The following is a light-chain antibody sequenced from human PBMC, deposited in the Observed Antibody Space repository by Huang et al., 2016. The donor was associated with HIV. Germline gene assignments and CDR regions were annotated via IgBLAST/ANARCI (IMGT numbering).Light chain of an antibody. Sequence: DIVMTQSPDSLAVSLGERATINCKSSQSVLYSSNNKNYLAWYQQKPGQPPKLLIYWASIRESGVPDRFSGSRSGTDFTLTISSLQAEDVAVYYCQQYYSTPQTFGQGTKVEI. CDR2: WAS. CDR1: QSVLYSSNNKNY. J-gene: IGKJ1*01. V-gene: IGKV4-1*01. CDR3: QQYYSTPQT.